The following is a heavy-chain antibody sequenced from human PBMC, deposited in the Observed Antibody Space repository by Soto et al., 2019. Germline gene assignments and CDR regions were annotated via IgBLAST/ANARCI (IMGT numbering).Heavy chain of an antibody. CDR2: IDWDDDK. CDR3: ARSIVAAGNLWFDP. Sequence: SGPTLVNPTQTLTLTCTFSGFSLSTSGMRVSWIRQPPGKALEWLARIDWDDDKLYGTSLKTRLTISKDTSKNQVVLTMTNMDPVDTATYYCARSIVAAGNLWFDPWGQGTLVTVSS. J-gene: IGHJ5*02. D-gene: IGHD6-13*01. V-gene: IGHV2-70*04. CDR1: GFSLSTSGMR.